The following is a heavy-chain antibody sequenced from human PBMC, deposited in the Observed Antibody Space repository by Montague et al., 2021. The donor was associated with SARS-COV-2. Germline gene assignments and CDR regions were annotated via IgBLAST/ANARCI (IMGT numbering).Heavy chain of an antibody. V-gene: IGHV6-1*01. CDR2: TNYRSKWNS. Sequence: CAISGDSVCSNTAAWNWIRQSPSGGLEWLGRTNYRSKWNSDYATSVEGRISIDPDTSKNQFFLHLRSVTPEDTGVYYCVRGTGSAQAGFDAWGQGTLVTVSS. CDR1: GDSVCSNTAA. D-gene: IGHD4-17*01. J-gene: IGHJ4*02. CDR3: VRGTGSAQAGFDA.